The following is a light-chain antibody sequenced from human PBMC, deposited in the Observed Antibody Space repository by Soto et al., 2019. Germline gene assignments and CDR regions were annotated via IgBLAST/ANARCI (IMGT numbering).Light chain of an antibody. V-gene: IGKV3-20*01. CDR3: QQYGTSPRT. CDR1: QSVRSSY. J-gene: IGKJ1*01. CDR2: GVS. Sequence: EIVLTQSPGTLSLSPGERATLSCRASQSVRSSYLAWYQQKLGQAPRLLIYGVSNRATGIPDRFSGSGSGTDFTRTISRLESEDFAVYYCQQYGTSPRTFGQGTKVEIK.